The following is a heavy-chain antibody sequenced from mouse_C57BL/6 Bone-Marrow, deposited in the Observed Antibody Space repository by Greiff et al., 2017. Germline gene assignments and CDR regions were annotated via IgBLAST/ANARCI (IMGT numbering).Heavy chain of an antibody. D-gene: IGHD2-4*01. Sequence: VQLKQPGAELVKPGASVKLSCKASGYTFTSYWMHWVKQRPGRGLEWIGRIDPNSGGTKYNEKFKSKATLTVDKPSSTAYMQLSSLTSEDSAVYYCAREGIYYDYDGFAYWGQGTLVTVSA. CDR2: IDPNSGGT. V-gene: IGHV1-62-3*01. CDR3: AREGIYYDYDGFAY. J-gene: IGHJ3*01. CDR1: GYTFTSYW.